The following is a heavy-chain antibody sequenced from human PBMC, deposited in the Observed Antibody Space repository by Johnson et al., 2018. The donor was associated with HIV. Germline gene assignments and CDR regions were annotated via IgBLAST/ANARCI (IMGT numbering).Heavy chain of an antibody. V-gene: IGHV3-30*04. J-gene: IGHJ3*02. Sequence: QVQLVESGGGVVQPGRSLRLSCAASGFSFSGSAMHWVRQAPGKGLEWVAGISYDGSNKYYADSVKGRFTISRDNSKNTLYLQMNSLIAEDTAVYYCAKEGLRSSVGSGDAFDIWGHGTLVTVSS. CDR3: AKEGLRSSVGSGDAFDI. CDR1: GFSFSGSA. D-gene: IGHD6-25*01. CDR2: ISYDGSNK.